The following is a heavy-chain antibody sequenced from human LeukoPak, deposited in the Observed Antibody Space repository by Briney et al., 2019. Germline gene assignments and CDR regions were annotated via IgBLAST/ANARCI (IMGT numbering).Heavy chain of an antibody. V-gene: IGHV3-23*01. D-gene: IGHD5-24*01. CDR3: AKGREMATITDFDY. CDR1: GFTFSSYA. Sequence: GGSLRLSCAASGFTFSSYAMSWVRQAPGKGLEWVSGISGSGGSTYYADSVKGRFTISRDNSKNTLYLQMNSLRAVDTAVYYCAKGREMATITDFDYWGQGNLVTVSS. J-gene: IGHJ4*02. CDR2: ISGSGGST.